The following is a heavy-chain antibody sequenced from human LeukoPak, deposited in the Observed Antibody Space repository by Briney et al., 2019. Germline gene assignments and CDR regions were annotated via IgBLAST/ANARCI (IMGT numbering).Heavy chain of an antibody. D-gene: IGHD1-26*01. CDR1: GFTFSSYG. V-gene: IGHV3-30*18. CDR2: ISYDGSNK. J-gene: IGHJ6*02. Sequence: PGGSLRLSCAASGFTFSSYGMHWVRQAPGRGLDWVAVISYDGSNKYYADSVKGRFTISRDNSMHTLYLQMNSLRAEDTAVYYCAKVRQGVGAYYYYYGMDVWGQGTTVTVSS. CDR3: AKVRQGVGAYYYYYGMDV.